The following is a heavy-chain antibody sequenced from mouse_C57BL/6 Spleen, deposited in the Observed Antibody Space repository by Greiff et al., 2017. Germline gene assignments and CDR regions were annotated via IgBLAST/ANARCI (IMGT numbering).Heavy chain of an antibody. V-gene: IGHV1-64*01. Sequence: QVQLQQPGAELVKPGASVKLSCKASGYTFTSYWMHWVKQRPGQGLEWIGMIHPNSGSTNYNEKFKSKATLTVDKSSSTAYMQLSSLTSEDSAVYYCARGSITTVVAPVAYWGQGTLVTVSA. CDR1: GYTFTSYW. J-gene: IGHJ3*01. CDR3: ARGSITTVVAPVAY. CDR2: IHPNSGST. D-gene: IGHD1-1*01.